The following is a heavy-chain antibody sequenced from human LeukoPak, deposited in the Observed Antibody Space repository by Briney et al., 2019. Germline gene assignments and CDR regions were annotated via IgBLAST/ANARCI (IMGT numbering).Heavy chain of an antibody. V-gene: IGHV4-39*01. J-gene: IGHJ6*02. CDR3: ARQGTVTTYYYYYYGMDV. CDR1: GGSISSSSYY. D-gene: IGHD4-17*01. Sequence: PSETLSLTCTVSGGSISSSSYYWGWIRQPPGKGLEWIGSIYYSGSTYYNPSLTSRVTISVDTSKNQFSLKLSSVTAADTAVYYCARQGTVTTYYYYYYGMDVWGQGTTVTVSS. CDR2: IYYSGST.